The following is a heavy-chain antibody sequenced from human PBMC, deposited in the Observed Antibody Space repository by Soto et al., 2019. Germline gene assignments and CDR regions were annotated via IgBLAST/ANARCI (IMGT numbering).Heavy chain of an antibody. CDR2: INPNSGGT. J-gene: IGHJ6*02. V-gene: IGHV1-2*04. CDR3: ARDRLEGTMVRGVIHPTPYGMDV. Sequence: ASVKVSCKASGYTFTGYYMHWVRQAPGQGLEWMGWINPNSGGTDYAQKFQGWVTMTRDTSISTAYMELSRLRSDDTAVYYCARDRLEGTMVRGVIHPTPYGMDVWGQGTTVTVSS. D-gene: IGHD3-10*01. CDR1: GYTFTGYY.